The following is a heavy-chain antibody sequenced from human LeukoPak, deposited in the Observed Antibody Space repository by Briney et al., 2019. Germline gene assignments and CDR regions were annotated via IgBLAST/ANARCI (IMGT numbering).Heavy chain of an antibody. J-gene: IGHJ4*02. Sequence: GRSLRLSCAASGFTFSSYGVHWVRQAPGKGLEWVAVIWYDGSNKYYADSVKGRFTISRDNSKNTLYLQMNSLRAEDTAVYYCAKGEDISGWYFGYWGQGTLVTVSS. V-gene: IGHV3-33*06. CDR3: AKGEDISGWYFGY. CDR2: IWYDGSNK. D-gene: IGHD6-19*01. CDR1: GFTFSSYG.